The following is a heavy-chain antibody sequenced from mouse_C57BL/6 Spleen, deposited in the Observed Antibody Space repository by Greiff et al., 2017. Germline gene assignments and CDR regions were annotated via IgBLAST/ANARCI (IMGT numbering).Heavy chain of an antibody. CDR1: GYTFTSYW. J-gene: IGHJ4*01. V-gene: IGHV1-72*01. CDR2: IDPNGGGT. Sequence: QVQLQQPGAELVKPGASVKLSCTASGYTFTSYWMHWVKQRPGRGLEWIGRIDPNGGGTKYNEKFKSQATLTVDKPSSAAYMLLSCLTSEYSAVYYFARVGRYAMDYWGQGTSVTVCS. CDR3: ARVGRYAMDY.